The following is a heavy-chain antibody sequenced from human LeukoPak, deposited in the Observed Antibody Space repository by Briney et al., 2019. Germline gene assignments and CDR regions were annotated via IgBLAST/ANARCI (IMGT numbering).Heavy chain of an antibody. CDR1: GYTFTGYC. CDR3: ARDLTPGEYSSGWYWFDP. CDR2: INPNSGGT. J-gene: IGHJ5*02. Sequence: ASVKVSCKASGYTFTGYCMHWVRQAPGQGLEWMGWINPNSGGTNYAQKFQGRVTMTRDTSISTAYMELSRLRSDDTAVYYCARDLTPGEYSSGWYWFDPWGQGTLVTVSS. V-gene: IGHV1-2*02. D-gene: IGHD6-19*01.